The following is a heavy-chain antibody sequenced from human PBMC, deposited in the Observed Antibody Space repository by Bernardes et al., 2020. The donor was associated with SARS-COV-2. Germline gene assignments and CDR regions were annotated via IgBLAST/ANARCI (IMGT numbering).Heavy chain of an antibody. CDR3: ARDPGFFNGDYYYGMDV. V-gene: IGHV3-66*01. J-gene: IGHJ6*02. CDR1: GFTVSSNY. CDR2: IYSGGST. D-gene: IGHD4-17*01. Sequence: GSLRLSCAASGFTVSSNYMSWVRQAPGKGLEWVSVIYSGGSTYYADSVKGRFTISRDNSKNTLYLQMNSLRAEDTAVYYCARDPGFFNGDYYYGMDVWGQGTTVTVSS.